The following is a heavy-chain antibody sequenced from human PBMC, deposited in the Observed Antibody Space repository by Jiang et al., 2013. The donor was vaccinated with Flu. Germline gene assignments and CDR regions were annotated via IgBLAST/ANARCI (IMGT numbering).Heavy chain of an antibody. CDR1: GGSFSGYY. J-gene: IGHJ6*02. CDR3: ARTAAADYYYGMDV. Sequence: GLVKPSETLSLTCAVYGGSFSGYYWSWIRQPPGKGLEWIGEINHSGSTNYNPSLKSRVTISVDTSKNQFSLKLSSVTAADTAVYYCARTAAADYYYGMDVWGQGTTVTVSS. V-gene: IGHV4-34*01. D-gene: IGHD2-2*01. CDR2: INHSGST.